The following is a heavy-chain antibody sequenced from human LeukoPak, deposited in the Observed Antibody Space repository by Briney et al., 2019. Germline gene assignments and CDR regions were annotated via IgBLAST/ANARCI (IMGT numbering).Heavy chain of an antibody. CDR1: GFSFSNYA. D-gene: IGHD1-26*01. J-gene: IGHJ4*02. CDR2: LSGSGTST. CDR3: AKAKSGSYSPFDF. Sequence: GGSLRLSCTASGFSFSNYAMRWVRQGPGKGLEWVSSLSGSGTSTYYVDSVKGRFTISRDNSWNTLYLQMNSPRAEDTAVYYCAKAKSGSYSPFDFWGQGTLVTVSS. V-gene: IGHV3-23*01.